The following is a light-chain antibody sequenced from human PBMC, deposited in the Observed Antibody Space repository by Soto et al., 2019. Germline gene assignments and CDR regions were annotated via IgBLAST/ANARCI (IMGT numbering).Light chain of an antibody. CDR3: GTWDSSLSAYV. J-gene: IGLJ1*01. CDR1: SSNIGNNY. Sequence: QSVLTQPPSVSAAPGXXXXXXXSGSSSNIGNNYVSWYQQLPGTAPKLLIYDNNKRPSGIPDRFSGSKSGTSATLGITGLQTGDEADYYCGTWDSSLSAYVFGTGTKLTVL. V-gene: IGLV1-51*01. CDR2: DNN.